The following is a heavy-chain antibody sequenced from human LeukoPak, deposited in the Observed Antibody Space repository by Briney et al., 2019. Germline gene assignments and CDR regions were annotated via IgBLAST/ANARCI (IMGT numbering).Heavy chain of an antibody. J-gene: IGHJ4*02. CDR2: ISTSGTT. Sequence: PSETLSLTCTVSSGSITSGSFYWGWVRQPAGKGLEWIGRISTSGTTNYNPSLTSRVTISVDASKNQFSLKLNSVTAADTAVYYCARFSGGSYRGGFDYWGQGYLVTVSS. D-gene: IGHD1-26*01. CDR3: ARFSGGSYRGGFDY. V-gene: IGHV4-61*02. CDR1: SGSITSGSFY.